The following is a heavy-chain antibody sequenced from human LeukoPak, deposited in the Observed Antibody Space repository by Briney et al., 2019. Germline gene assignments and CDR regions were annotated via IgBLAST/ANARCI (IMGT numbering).Heavy chain of an antibody. CDR3: ATSSIVARHDYYYYGTDV. V-gene: IGHV4-39*01. CDR2: IYYSGST. J-gene: IGHJ6*02. D-gene: IGHD6-6*01. CDR1: GGSISSSSYY. Sequence: SETLSLTCTVSGGSISSSSYYWGWIRQPPGKGLEWIGSIYYSGSTYYNPSLKSRVTISVDTSKNQFSLKLSSVTAADTAVYYCATSSIVARHDYYYYGTDVWGQGTTVTVSS.